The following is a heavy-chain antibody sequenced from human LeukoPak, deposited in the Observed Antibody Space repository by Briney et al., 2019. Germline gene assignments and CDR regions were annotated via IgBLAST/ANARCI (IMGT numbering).Heavy chain of an antibody. CDR3: ARDRSFMVRGVMGFDY. V-gene: IGHV4-39*07. CDR2: IYYSGST. D-gene: IGHD3-10*01. Sequence: SETLSLTCTVSGGSISSSSYYWGWIRQPPGRGLEWIGSIYYSGSTYYNPSLKSRVTISVDTSKNQFSLKLSSVTAADTAVYYCARDRSFMVRGVMGFDYWGQGTLVTVSS. CDR1: GGSISSSSYY. J-gene: IGHJ4*02.